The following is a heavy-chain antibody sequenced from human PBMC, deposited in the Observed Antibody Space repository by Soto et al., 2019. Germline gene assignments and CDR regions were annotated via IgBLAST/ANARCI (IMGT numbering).Heavy chain of an antibody. V-gene: IGHV3-33*01. Sequence: QVLLVESGGGVVQPGRSLRLSCAASGFTFSNNGMHWVRQAPGKGLEWVAVIWYDGINKYYADSVQGRFIISRDNSKDPVYLQMTSLRAEDTAVYYCARDRVQMVDGLDVWGQGTTVTVSS. J-gene: IGHJ6*02. CDR3: ARDRVQMVDGLDV. D-gene: IGHD2-15*01. CDR2: IWYDGINK. CDR1: GFTFSNNG.